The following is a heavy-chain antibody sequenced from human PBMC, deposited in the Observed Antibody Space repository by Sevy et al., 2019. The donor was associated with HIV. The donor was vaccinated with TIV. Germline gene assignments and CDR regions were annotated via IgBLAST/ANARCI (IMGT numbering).Heavy chain of an antibody. D-gene: IGHD3-16*01. CDR2: INPSDVST. J-gene: IGHJ4*02. Sequence: ASVKVSCKASGYTFTNYYMHWVRQAPGQGLEWMGIINPSDVSTIYAQKFQGRVTMTRDTSTITGYMELSSLGSDDTAVYYCGRTSPRGGFDYWGQGALVTVSS. CDR3: GRTSPRGGFDY. CDR1: GYTFTNYY. V-gene: IGHV1-46*03.